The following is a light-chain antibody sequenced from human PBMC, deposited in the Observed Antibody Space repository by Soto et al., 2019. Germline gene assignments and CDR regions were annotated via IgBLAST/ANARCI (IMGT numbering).Light chain of an antibody. Sequence: QSVLTQPPSASGTPGQRVTISCSGSSSNIGSNTVNWYQQLPKTAPKLLIYSNSQRPSGVPDRFSGSKSGTSASLAISGLQSEDEADFYCAAWDDSLNGLVFGGGTQLTVL. CDR3: AAWDDSLNGLV. J-gene: IGLJ7*01. V-gene: IGLV1-44*01. CDR1: SSNIGSNT. CDR2: SNS.